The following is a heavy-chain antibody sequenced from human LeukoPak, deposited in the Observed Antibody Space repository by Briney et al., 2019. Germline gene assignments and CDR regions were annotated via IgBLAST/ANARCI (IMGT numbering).Heavy chain of an antibody. J-gene: IGHJ4*02. D-gene: IGHD6-19*01. CDR3: ARPYSSGWYGDFDY. CDR1: GGSISSSSYY. V-gene: IGHV4-39*01. CDR2: IYYSGST. Sequence: SETLSLTCTVSGGSISSSSYYWGWIRQPPGKGLEWIGSIYYSGSTYYNPSLKSRVTISVDTSRNQFSLKLSSVTAADTAVYYCARPYSSGWYGDFDYWGQGTLVTVSS.